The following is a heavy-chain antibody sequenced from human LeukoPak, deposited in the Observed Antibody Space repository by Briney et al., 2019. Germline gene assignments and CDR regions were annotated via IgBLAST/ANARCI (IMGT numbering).Heavy chain of an antibody. CDR3: ARGNGNYGDYFDY. J-gene: IGHJ4*02. V-gene: IGHV3-48*03. CDR1: GFTFSSYE. D-gene: IGHD4-17*01. Sequence: PGGSLRLSCAASGFTFSSYEMNWVRQAPGKGLEWVSYISSSGSTIYYADSVKGRFTISRDNAKNSLYLQMNSLSAEDTAVYYCARGNGNYGDYFDYWGQGTLVTVSS. CDR2: ISSSGSTI.